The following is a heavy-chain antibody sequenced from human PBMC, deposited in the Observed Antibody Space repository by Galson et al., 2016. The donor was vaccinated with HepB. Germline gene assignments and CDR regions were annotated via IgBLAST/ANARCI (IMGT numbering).Heavy chain of an antibody. J-gene: IGHJ4*02. Sequence: ETLSLTCTVSGGSISNYCWTWLRQPLGKGLEWIGYICDYGITNYNPSLMSRVTISLDTSKSRFSLNLRPVTAADTALYYCARRNYSSSTFDSWGQGTLVTVSS. CDR1: GGSISNYC. CDR2: ICDYGIT. CDR3: ARRNYSSSTFDS. V-gene: IGHV4-59*13. D-gene: IGHD6-6*01.